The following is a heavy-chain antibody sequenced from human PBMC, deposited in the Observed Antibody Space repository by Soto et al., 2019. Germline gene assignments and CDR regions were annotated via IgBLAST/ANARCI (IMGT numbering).Heavy chain of an antibody. V-gene: IGHV1-69*01. Sequence: QVHLVQSGAEVKKPGSSVKVSCKASGNIFSSYSISWVRQAPGQGPEWMVWIIPIYGSANYAQKFRDRVTITADESTSTAYMELSSLRSEDTAVYYCAGLDPFYFDYWGQGTLVTVSS. J-gene: IGHJ4*02. CDR1: GNIFSSYS. CDR2: IIPIYGSA. CDR3: AGLDPFYFDY.